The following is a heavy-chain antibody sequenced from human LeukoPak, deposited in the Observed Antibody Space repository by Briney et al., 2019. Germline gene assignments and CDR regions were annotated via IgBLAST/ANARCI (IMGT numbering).Heavy chain of an antibody. V-gene: IGHV3-30*02. Sequence: GGSLRLSCAASGFTFSSFAMHWVRQAPGKGLEWVSYIRYDGSNKSYADSVKGRFTISRDSSKNTLYLQMNSLRAEDTAVYYCAKDPGAHDKHFDHWGQGTLVTVSS. CDR3: AKDPGAHDKHFDH. CDR1: GFTFSSFA. CDR2: IRYDGSNK. J-gene: IGHJ4*02. D-gene: IGHD3-10*01.